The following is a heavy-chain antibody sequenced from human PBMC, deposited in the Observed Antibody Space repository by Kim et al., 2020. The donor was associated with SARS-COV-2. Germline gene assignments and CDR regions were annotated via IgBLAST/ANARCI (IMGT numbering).Heavy chain of an antibody. J-gene: IGHJ5*01. CDR3: SHVGFGSGAHYYVFHS. D-gene: IGHD3-10*01. CDR1: GFTFTASA. Sequence: GGSLRLSCAASGFTFTASAMTWVRQAPGKGLEWVSGISNSGGSTYYADSVKGRFTISRDNSKTTLYLQMNSLRAEDTAAYYCSHVGFGSGAHYYVFHSW. CDR2: ISNSGGST. V-gene: IGHV3-23*01.